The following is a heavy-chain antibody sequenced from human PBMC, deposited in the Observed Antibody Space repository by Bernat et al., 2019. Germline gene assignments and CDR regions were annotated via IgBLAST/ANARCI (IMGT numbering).Heavy chain of an antibody. Sequence: QLQLQESGPGLVKPSGPLSLTCTVSDDSINNDNWWTWVRQPPGKGLGCIGEIFHTGSTNYNPSLKRRVTMSVDKSKRQFSLELSSVTAADTAVYYGARGALESMYFYGMDVWGQGTTVTVSS. J-gene: IGHJ6*02. CDR1: DDSINNDNW. D-gene: IGHD2-2*01. CDR2: IFHTGST. V-gene: IGHV4-4*02. CDR3: ARGALESMYFYGMDV.